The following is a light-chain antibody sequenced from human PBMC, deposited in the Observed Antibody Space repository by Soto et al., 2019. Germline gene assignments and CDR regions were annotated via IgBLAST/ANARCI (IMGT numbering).Light chain of an antibody. J-gene: IGKJ1*01. CDR1: QSVSSW. V-gene: IGKV1-5*01. CDR3: QHYNSYSEA. Sequence: DDRMTQSPSTLSASVGDRVTITCRASQSVSSWLAWYQQKPGKAPKLLIYDASSLESGVPSRFSGSESGTEFTLTISSLQPDDFATYYCQHYNSYSEAFGQGTKVDI. CDR2: DAS.